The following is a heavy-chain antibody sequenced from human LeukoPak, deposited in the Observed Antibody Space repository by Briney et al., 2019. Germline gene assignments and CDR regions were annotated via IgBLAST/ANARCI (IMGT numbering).Heavy chain of an antibody. D-gene: IGHD5-24*01. J-gene: IGHJ4*02. Sequence: GGSLRLSCVASGFPFSSYWMTWVRHAPGKGLEWVANIKQDGSKKSYVDSVKGRFTISRDNAKNSLYLQMNSLRAEDTAIYYCTRVGYIDEGIDYWGQGTLVTVSS. CDR3: TRVGYIDEGIDY. CDR1: GFPFSSYW. V-gene: IGHV3-7*04. CDR2: IKQDGSKK.